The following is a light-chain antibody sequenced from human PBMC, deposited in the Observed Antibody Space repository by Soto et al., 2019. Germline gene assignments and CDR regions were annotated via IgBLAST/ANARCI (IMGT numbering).Light chain of an antibody. CDR3: QQYNSYLT. CDR1: QSVSGW. V-gene: IGKV1-5*01. CDR2: DAS. Sequence: DIQMTQSPSTLSASVGDRVTITCRASQSVSGWLAWYQQKPGKAPKLLISDASSLQSGVPSRFSGSGSGTXXXXXXXSLQPDDFATYYCQQYNSYLTFGGGTKVEIK. J-gene: IGKJ4*01.